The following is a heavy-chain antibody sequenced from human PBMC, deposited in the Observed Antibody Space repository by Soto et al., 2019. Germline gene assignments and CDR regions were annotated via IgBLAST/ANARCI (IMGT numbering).Heavy chain of an antibody. J-gene: IGHJ3*02. D-gene: IGHD4-17*01. Sequence: GGSLRLSCAASGFTFSSYAMHWVRQAPGKGLEWVSSISSSSSYIYYADSVKGRFTISRDNAKNSLYLQMNSLRAEDTAVYYCARNGDYGTNDALDIWGQGTMVTVSS. CDR2: ISSSSSYI. V-gene: IGHV3-21*01. CDR1: GFTFSSYA. CDR3: ARNGDYGTNDALDI.